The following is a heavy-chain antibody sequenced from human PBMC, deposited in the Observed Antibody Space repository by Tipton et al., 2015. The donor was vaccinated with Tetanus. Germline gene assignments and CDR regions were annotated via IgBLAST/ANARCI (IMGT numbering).Heavy chain of an antibody. CDR2: IYYSGST. CDR1: GGSISSGGYY. J-gene: IGHJ5*02. Sequence: LRLSCTVSGGSISSGGYYWSWIRQHPGTGLEWIGYIYYSGSTYYNPSLKSRVTISVDTSKNQFSLKLSSVTAADTAVYYCARDINRSRVAATANWFDPWGQGTLVTVSS. CDR3: ARDINRSRVAATANWFDP. V-gene: IGHV4-31*03. D-gene: IGHD2-15*01.